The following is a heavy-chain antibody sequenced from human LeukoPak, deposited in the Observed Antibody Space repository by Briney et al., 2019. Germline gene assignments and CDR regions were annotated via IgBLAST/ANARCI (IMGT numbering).Heavy chain of an antibody. Sequence: PSEPLSLTCAVYGGSFSGYYWSWIRQPAGKGLEWIGENNHSGSTNYIPSLKSRVTISVDTSKNQFSLKLSSVTAADTAVYYCAVRGSLWSGYLRGKYYFDYWGQGTLVTVSS. CDR3: AVRGSLWSGYLRGKYYFDY. J-gene: IGHJ4*02. V-gene: IGHV4-34*01. D-gene: IGHD3-3*01. CDR2: NNHSGST. CDR1: GGSFSGYY.